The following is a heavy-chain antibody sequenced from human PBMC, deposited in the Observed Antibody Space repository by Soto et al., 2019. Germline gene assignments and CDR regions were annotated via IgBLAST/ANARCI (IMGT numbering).Heavy chain of an antibody. V-gene: IGHV3-21*01. CDR1: GFTFSSYT. Sequence: EVQLVESGGGLVKPGGSLQLSCASSGFTFSSYTMNWVRQAPGKELEWVSSVSTSSTYIFYADSVQGRFTISRDNAKNSIYLQMHSLRVEDTAVYYCARMRGTTRDMDVWGTGTTVTVSS. D-gene: IGHD1-7*01. J-gene: IGHJ6*03. CDR3: ARMRGTTRDMDV. CDR2: VSTSSTYI.